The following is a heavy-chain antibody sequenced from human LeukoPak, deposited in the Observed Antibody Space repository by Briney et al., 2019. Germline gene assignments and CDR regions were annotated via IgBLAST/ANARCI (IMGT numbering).Heavy chain of an antibody. Sequence: WASVKVSCKASGGTFSSYAISWVRQAPGQGLEWMGGIIPIFGTANYAQKFQGRVTITADKSTSTAYMELSSLRSEDTAVYYCVQLEYLSSSWFDPWGQGTLVTVSS. J-gene: IGHJ5*02. CDR2: IIPIFGTA. V-gene: IGHV1-69*06. CDR3: VQLEYLSSSWFDP. D-gene: IGHD6-13*01. CDR1: GGTFSSYA.